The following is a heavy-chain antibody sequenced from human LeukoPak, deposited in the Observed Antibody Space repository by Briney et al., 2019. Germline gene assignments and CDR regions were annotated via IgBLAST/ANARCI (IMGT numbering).Heavy chain of an antibody. J-gene: IGHJ4*02. CDR2: IYHSGST. CDR1: GGSISSSNW. V-gene: IGHV4-4*02. CDR3: ARAETPRNSYGYLDY. D-gene: IGHD5-18*01. Sequence: SGTLSLTCAVSGGSISSSNWWSWVRQPPGKGLEWIGEIYHSGSTNYNPSLKSRVTISVDKSKNQFSLKLSSVTAADTAVYYCARAETPRNSYGYLDYWGQGTLVTVSS.